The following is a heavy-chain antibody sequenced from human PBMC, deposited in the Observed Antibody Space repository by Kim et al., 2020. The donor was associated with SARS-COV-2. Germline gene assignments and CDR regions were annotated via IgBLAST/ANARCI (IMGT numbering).Heavy chain of an antibody. CDR3: ARRTAYTSGALDY. J-gene: IGHJ4*02. Sequence: ASVKVSCKASGYTFTSYSIHWVRQAPGQGLEWMGEIFPGGGSTTYAQKLQGRVTMTRDTSTSTVYMDLSSLTSEDTAVSSCARRTAYTSGALDYCGQGTL. CDR1: GYTFTSYS. CDR2: IFPGGGST. D-gene: IGHD6-19*01. V-gene: IGHV1-46*01.